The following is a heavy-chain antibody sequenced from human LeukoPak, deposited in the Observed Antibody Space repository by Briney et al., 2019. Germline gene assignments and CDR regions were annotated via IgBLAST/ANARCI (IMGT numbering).Heavy chain of an antibody. V-gene: IGHV3-21*01. CDR2: ISSSSNYI. CDR1: GFTFSSYS. Sequence: GGSLRLSCAASGFTFSSYSMNWVRQAPGKGLEWVSSISSSSNYIYYADSVKGRFTISRDNAKNSLYLQMNSLRAEDTAVYYCARDQGDYVWGSYPADYWGQGTLVTVSS. CDR3: ARDQGDYVWGSYPADY. J-gene: IGHJ4*02. D-gene: IGHD3-16*02.